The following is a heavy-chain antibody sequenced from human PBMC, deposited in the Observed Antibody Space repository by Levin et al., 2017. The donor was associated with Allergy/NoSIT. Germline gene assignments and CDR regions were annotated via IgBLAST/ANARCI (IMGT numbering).Heavy chain of an antibody. Sequence: GGSLRLSCAASKFTFSSYGMHWVRQAPGKGLEWVAVISYDGSYKNYADSVRGRFTISRDNAKNSMYLQMNSLRDEDTAVYYCARDLYCTNGVCYKEQYYFDFWGQGTLVTVSS. V-gene: IGHV3-30*03. CDR3: ARDLYCTNGVCYKEQYYFDF. D-gene: IGHD2-8*01. CDR1: KFTFSSYG. J-gene: IGHJ4*02. CDR2: ISYDGSYK.